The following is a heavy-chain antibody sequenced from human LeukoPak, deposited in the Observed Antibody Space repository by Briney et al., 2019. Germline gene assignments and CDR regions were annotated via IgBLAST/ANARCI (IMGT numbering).Heavy chain of an antibody. Sequence: TGGSLRLSCAASGFTFSTFAMTWVRQAPGKGLEWVSGVVGGGTTYYADSVKGRFTLSKDNSKKTVYLQMNSLRVEDTAIYYCAKYLHYNDGIWEFDPWVQGTMVTVSS. CDR2: VVGGGTT. CDR3: AKYLHYNDGIWEFDP. D-gene: IGHD5-24*01. V-gene: IGHV3-23*01. CDR1: GFTFSTFA. J-gene: IGHJ5*02.